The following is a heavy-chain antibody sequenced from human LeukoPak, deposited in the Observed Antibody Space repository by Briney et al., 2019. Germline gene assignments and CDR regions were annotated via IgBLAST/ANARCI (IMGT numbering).Heavy chain of an antibody. CDR3: AATFYDSSAYDAFDI. CDR2: INSDGSST. CDR1: GFTFSSYW. Sequence: GGSLRLSCAASGFTFSSYWMHWARQAPGKGLVWVSRINSDGSSTIYADSVKGRLTISRDNAKNTLYLQINSLRAEDTAVYYCAATFYDSSAYDAFDIWGQGTMVTVSS. J-gene: IGHJ3*02. D-gene: IGHD3-22*01. V-gene: IGHV3-74*01.